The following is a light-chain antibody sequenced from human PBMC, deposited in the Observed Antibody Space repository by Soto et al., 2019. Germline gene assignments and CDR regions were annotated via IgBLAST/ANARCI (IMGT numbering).Light chain of an antibody. J-gene: IGKJ2*01. CDR3: RQSYSTPYT. CDR2: AAS. V-gene: IGKV1-39*01. Sequence: DIQMTQSPSSLSASVGDRVTITCRASQSISSYLNWYQQKPGKAPKLLIYAASSLQSGVPSRFSGSESGTYFTLTISSLQPEDFATYYWRQSYSTPYTFGQGTKLEIK. CDR1: QSISSY.